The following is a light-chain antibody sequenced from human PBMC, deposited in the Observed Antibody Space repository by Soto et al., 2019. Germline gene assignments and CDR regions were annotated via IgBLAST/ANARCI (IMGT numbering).Light chain of an antibody. Sequence: QSVLTQPPSVSGAPGQRVTISCTGSSSNIGAGYDVHWYQQLPGTAPKLLIYGNSNRPSGVPDRFSGSKSGTSASLAITGLQAEDEADYYCQSHDSSLSAFYVFGTGTKVTVL. CDR1: SSNIGAGYD. J-gene: IGLJ1*01. V-gene: IGLV1-40*01. CDR3: QSHDSSLSAFYV. CDR2: GNS.